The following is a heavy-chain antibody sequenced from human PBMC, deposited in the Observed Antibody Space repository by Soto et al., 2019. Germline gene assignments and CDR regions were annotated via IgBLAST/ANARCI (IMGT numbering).Heavy chain of an antibody. D-gene: IGHD6-19*01. J-gene: IGHJ5*02. CDR3: ARAPRGLVLNWFDP. CDR2: ISSSSSYT. V-gene: IGHV3-11*06. Sequence: QVQLVESGGGLVKPGGSLRLSCAASGFTFSDYYMSWIRQAPGKGLEWVSYISSSSSYTNYADSVKGRFTISRDNAKNSLYLQMNSLRAEDTAVYYCARAPRGLVLNWFDPWGQGTLVTISS. CDR1: GFTFSDYY.